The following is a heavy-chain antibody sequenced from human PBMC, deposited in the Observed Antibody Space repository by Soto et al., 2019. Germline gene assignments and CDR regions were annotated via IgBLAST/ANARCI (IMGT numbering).Heavy chain of an antibody. CDR1: GYTFTSYG. V-gene: IGHV1-18*01. J-gene: IGHJ4*02. Sequence: QVQLVQSGGEVKKPGASVKVSCKASGYTFTSYGISWVRQAPGQGLEWMGWINAYNGNTNYAQKVQGRVTMTTDTSTSTACMELRSLRSDDRALYYCDRDVGYGLIDGWGQGTLVTVSS. D-gene: IGHD5-18*01. CDR3: DRDVGYGLIDG. CDR2: INAYNGNT.